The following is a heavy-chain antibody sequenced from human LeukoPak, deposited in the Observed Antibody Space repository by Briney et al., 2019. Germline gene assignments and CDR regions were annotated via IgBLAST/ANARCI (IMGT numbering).Heavy chain of an antibody. D-gene: IGHD6-13*01. CDR2: INHSGST. Sequence: SETLSLTCTVSGGSISGYYWSWIRQPPGKGLEWIGEINHSGSTNYNPSLKSRVTISVDTSKNQFSLKLSSVTAADTAVYYCARDLTDSSSWYQWLAHNWFDPWGQGTLVTVSS. J-gene: IGHJ5*02. CDR1: GGSISGYY. CDR3: ARDLTDSSSWYQWLAHNWFDP. V-gene: IGHV4-34*01.